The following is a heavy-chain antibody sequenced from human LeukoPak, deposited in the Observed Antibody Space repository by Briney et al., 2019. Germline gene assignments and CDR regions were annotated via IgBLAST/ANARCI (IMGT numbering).Heavy chain of an antibody. J-gene: IGHJ5*02. CDR1: GDSISSGVYS. D-gene: IGHD3-10*01. CDR3: ARDYYGSGLGHNWFDP. CDR2: TYPSGTT. V-gene: IGHV4-30-4*07. Sequence: PSETLSLTCAVSGDSISSGVYSWSWIRQPPGKGLEWIGYTYPSGTTSYNPSLKSRLTISADTSKNQFSLKLASVTAADTAVYYCARDYYGSGLGHNWFDPWGQGTLVIVSS.